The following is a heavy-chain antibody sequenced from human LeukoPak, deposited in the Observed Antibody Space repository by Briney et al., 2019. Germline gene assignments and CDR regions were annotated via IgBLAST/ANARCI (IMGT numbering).Heavy chain of an antibody. J-gene: IGHJ4*03. CDR3: AKDSGWCYFDY. CDR1: GFTFSSYG. CDR2: ISYDGSNK. D-gene: IGHD6-19*01. V-gene: IGHV3-30*18. Sequence: PGRSLRLSCAASGFTFSSYGMHWVRQAPGKGLEWVAVISYDGSNKYYADSVKGRFTTSRDNSKNTLYLQMNSLRAEDTAVHYCAKDSGWCYFDYWGQGTLVTVSS.